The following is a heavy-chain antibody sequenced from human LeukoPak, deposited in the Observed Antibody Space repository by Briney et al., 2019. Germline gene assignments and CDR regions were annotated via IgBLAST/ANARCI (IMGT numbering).Heavy chain of an antibody. CDR2: IYYSGST. J-gene: IGHJ4*02. CDR3: ASLYSSGWHTRYYFDY. Sequence: PSETLSLTCTVSGGSISSSSYYWGWIRQPPGKGLEWIGSIYYSGSTYYNPSLKSRVTISVDTSKNQFSLKLSSVTAADTAVYYCASLYSSGWHTRYYFDYWSQGTLVTVSS. V-gene: IGHV4-39*01. D-gene: IGHD6-19*01. CDR1: GGSISSSSYY.